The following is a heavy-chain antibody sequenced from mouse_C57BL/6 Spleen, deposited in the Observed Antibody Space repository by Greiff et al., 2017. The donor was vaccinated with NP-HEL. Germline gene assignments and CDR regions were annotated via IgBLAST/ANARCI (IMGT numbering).Heavy chain of an antibody. CDR2: ISDGGSYT. J-gene: IGHJ3*01. CDR3: ARANDPPFAY. Sequence: EVQLVESGGGLVKPGGSLKLSCAASGFTFSSYAMSWVRQTPEKRLEWVATISDGGSYTYYPDNVKGRFTISRDNAKNNLYLQMSHLKSEDTAMYYCARANDPPFAYWGQGTLVTVSA. CDR1: GFTFSSYA. D-gene: IGHD2-3*01. V-gene: IGHV5-4*01.